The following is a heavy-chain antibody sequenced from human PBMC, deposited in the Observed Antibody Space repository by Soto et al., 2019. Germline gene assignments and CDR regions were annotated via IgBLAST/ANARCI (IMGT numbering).Heavy chain of an antibody. Sequence: VGSLRLSCAASGFTFSSYSMNWVRQAPGKGLEWVSSISSSSSYIYYADSVKGRFTISRDNAKNSLYLQMNSLRAEDTAVYYCASPYYYDSSGYYYWGQGTLVTVSS. V-gene: IGHV3-21*01. CDR1: GFTFSSYS. CDR3: ASPYYYDSSGYYY. CDR2: ISSSSSYI. J-gene: IGHJ4*02. D-gene: IGHD3-22*01.